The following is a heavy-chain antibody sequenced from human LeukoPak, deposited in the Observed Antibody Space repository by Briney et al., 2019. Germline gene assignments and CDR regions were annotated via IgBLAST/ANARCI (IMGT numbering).Heavy chain of an antibody. V-gene: IGHV1-2*02. J-gene: IGHJ1*01. D-gene: IGHD3-22*01. Sequence: VASVKVSCKASGYTFTGYYMHWVRQAPGQGLEWMGWINPNSGGTNYAQKFQGRVTMTRDTSISTAYKELSRLRSDDTAVYYCARGGPGYYDSSGYYPDAEYFQHWGQGTLVTVSS. CDR1: GYTFTGYY. CDR2: INPNSGGT. CDR3: ARGGPGYYDSSGYYPDAEYFQH.